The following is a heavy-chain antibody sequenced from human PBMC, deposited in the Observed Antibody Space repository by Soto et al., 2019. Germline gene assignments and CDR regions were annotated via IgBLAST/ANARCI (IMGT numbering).Heavy chain of an antibody. V-gene: IGHV3-30*18. Sequence: QVQLVESGGGVVQPGRSLRLSCAASGFTFSSYGMHWVRQAPGKGLEWVAVISYDGSNKYYADSVKGRFTISRDNSKNTLYLQMNSLRAEDTAVYYCAKNQAYYYDSSGYNYFDYWGQGTLVTVSS. CDR3: AKNQAYYYDSSGYNYFDY. CDR2: ISYDGSNK. D-gene: IGHD3-22*01. CDR1: GFTFSSYG. J-gene: IGHJ4*02.